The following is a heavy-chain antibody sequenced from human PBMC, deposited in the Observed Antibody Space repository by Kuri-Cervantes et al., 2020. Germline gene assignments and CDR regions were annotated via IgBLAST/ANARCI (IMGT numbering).Heavy chain of an antibody. CDR2: ISGSGGSS. CDR3: AKVLEQQLVLDY. J-gene: IGHJ4*02. D-gene: IGHD6-13*01. Sequence: GGSLRLSCAASGFTFSNYAMSWVRQAPGKGLEWVSSISGSGGSSYHADSVKGRFTISRDNSKNTLYMQMNSLRAEDTAVYYCAKVLEQQLVLDYWGQGTLVTVSS. V-gene: IGHV3-23*01. CDR1: GFTFSNYA.